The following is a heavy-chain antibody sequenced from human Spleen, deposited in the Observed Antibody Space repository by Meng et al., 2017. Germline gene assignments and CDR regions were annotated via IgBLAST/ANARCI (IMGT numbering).Heavy chain of an antibody. CDR2: LIPIFGTA. CDR1: GGTLSSYA. Sequence: QVQAVESGCELKKPGSPVKVPCKASGGTLSSYAIRLVRQAPGQGLEWMGGLIPIFGTANYAQKFQGRVTITADESTSTAYMELSSLRSEDTAVYYCARDLEGSWFPWGQGTLVTVSS. D-gene: IGHD6-13*01. V-gene: IGHV1-69*01. CDR3: ARDLEGSWFP. J-gene: IGHJ5*02.